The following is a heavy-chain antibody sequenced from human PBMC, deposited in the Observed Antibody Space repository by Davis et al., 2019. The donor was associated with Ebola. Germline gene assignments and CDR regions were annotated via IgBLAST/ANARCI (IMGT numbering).Heavy chain of an antibody. Sequence: GESLKISCAASGFTFSSYEMNWVRQAPGKGLEWVSYISSSGSTIYYADSVKGRFTISRDNSKNTLYLQMNSLRAEDTAVYYCAKDRSVSRSPAAILDYWGQGTLVTVSS. V-gene: IGHV3-48*03. CDR3: AKDRSVSRSPAAILDY. J-gene: IGHJ4*02. CDR1: GFTFSSYE. D-gene: IGHD5/OR15-5a*01. CDR2: ISSSGSTI.